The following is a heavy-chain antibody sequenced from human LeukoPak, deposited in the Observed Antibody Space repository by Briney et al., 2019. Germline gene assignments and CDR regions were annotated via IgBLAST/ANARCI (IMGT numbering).Heavy chain of an antibody. CDR2: IHYSGTT. V-gene: IGHV4-30-4*01. J-gene: IGHJ4*02. CDR3: ARETMAGHFDY. D-gene: IGHD6-19*01. CDR1: GGSTSSGDYF. Sequence: SQTLSLTCTVSGGSTSSGDYFWSWIRQPPGKGLEWIGYIHYSGTTYYNPSLKSRVTISVDTSKNQFSLNLSSVTAADTAVYFCARETMAGHFDYWGQGTLVTVSS.